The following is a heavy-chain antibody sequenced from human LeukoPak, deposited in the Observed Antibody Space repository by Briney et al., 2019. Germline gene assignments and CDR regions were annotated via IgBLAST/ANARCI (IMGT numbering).Heavy chain of an antibody. Sequence: SETLSLTCTVSGASVSGSAYYWGWIRQPPGKGLEWIGNIYYSGSTYYNESLESRVTISIDTSKNQFSLKLNSVTAAGTAMYYCAKSGGYGLIDYWGQGTLVTVSS. CDR2: IYYSGST. CDR3: AKSGGYGLIDY. J-gene: IGHJ4*02. V-gene: IGHV4-39*01. D-gene: IGHD1-26*01. CDR1: GASVSGSAYY.